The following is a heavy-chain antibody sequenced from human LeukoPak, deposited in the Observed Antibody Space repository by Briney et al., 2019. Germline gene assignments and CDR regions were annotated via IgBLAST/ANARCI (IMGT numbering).Heavy chain of an antibody. V-gene: IGHV3-7*01. Sequence: GGSLRLSRAASGFTFSSYWMSWVRQAPGKGLEWVANIKQDGSEKYYVDSVKGRFTISRDNAKNSLYLQMNSLRAEDTAVYYCARHPKSGYTGYESDYWGQGTLVTVSS. CDR2: IKQDGSEK. D-gene: IGHD5-12*01. CDR1: GFTFSSYW. J-gene: IGHJ4*02. CDR3: ARHPKSGYTGYESDY.